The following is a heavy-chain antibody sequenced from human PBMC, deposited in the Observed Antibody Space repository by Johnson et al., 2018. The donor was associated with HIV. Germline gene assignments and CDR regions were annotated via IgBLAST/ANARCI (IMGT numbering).Heavy chain of an antibody. CDR3: VLFSSIAAEGAFDI. Sequence: VQLVESGGGLVQPGGSLRLSCAASGFTFSSYAMHWVRQAPGKGLEWVSLISWDGGSTYYADSVKGRFTISSDNRKNSLYLQMNSLRAEDTAWYYCVLFSSIAAEGAFDIWGQGTMVTVSS. CDR2: ISWDGGST. V-gene: IGHV3-43D*04. D-gene: IGHD6-6*01. J-gene: IGHJ3*02. CDR1: GFTFSSYA.